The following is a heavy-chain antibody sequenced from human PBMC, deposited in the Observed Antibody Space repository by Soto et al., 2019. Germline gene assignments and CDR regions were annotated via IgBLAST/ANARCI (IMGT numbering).Heavy chain of an antibody. D-gene: IGHD3-22*01. Sequence: QVQLVESGGGLVKPGGSLRLSCAASGFTFSDRYMSWLRQAPGKGLEWVSYLSGSGSSIYYANSVKDRFTLSRDTARNSLYLQMKTLRAEDTAVYYCAREGYANSGYPDYWGQGTLVTVAS. CDR3: AREGYANSGYPDY. CDR2: LSGSGSSI. V-gene: IGHV3-11*01. CDR1: GFTFSDRY. J-gene: IGHJ4*02.